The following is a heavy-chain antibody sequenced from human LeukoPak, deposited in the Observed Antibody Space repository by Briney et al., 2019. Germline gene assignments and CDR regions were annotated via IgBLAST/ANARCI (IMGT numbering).Heavy chain of an antibody. CDR2: IYYSGST. V-gene: IGHV4-39*01. CDR3: ARRPFGWDGVAGTSSEYFQH. J-gene: IGHJ1*01. D-gene: IGHD6-19*01. CDR1: GGSISSSSYY. Sequence: PSETLSLTCTVSGGSISSSSYYWGWIRQPPGKGLEWIGSIYYSGSTYYNPSLKSRVTISVDTSKNQFSLKLSSVTAADTAVYYCARRPFGWDGVAGTSSEYFQHWGQGTLVTVSS.